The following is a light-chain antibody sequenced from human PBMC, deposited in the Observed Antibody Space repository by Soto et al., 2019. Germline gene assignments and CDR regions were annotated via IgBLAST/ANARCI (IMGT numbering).Light chain of an antibody. CDR1: QGIGSD. Sequence: DIQMTQSPSYLSASVGDRVTITCRASQGIGSDLGWYQQKPGKAPKRLIYAASSLQSGVPSRFSGRGSGTEFTLTISSLQPEDFATYYCLQHNSYPPTFGGGTKVEIK. J-gene: IGKJ4*01. CDR2: AAS. CDR3: LQHNSYPPT. V-gene: IGKV1-17*01.